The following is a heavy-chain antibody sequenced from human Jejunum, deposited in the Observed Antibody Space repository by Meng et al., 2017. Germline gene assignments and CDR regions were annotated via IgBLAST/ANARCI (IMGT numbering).Heavy chain of an antibody. J-gene: IGHJ4*02. CDR3: VRAIDY. CDR2: ISNSGSTI. V-gene: IGHV3-48*03. CDR1: GFPFSSYE. Sequence: GGSLKISCVVSGFPFSSYEINWVRQAPGKGLEWVSYISNSGSTIYYADSVKGRFTISRDNAKNSAFLQMNSLRAEDTAVYYCVRAIDYWGQGTRVTCSS.